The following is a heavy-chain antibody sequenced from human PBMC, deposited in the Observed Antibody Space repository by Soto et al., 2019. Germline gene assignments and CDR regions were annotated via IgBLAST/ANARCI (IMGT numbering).Heavy chain of an antibody. CDR2: INPSVGST. D-gene: IGHD6-13*01. J-gene: IGHJ5*02. Sequence: APVKVSCKASGYTFTSYYMHWVRQVHGQGHEWMGIINPSVGSTSYAQKTQGRVTMTRDTSTSTVYMELSSLRSEDTGVYYCARDGIAAPGTGIHPPGPGPLVAVS. V-gene: IGHV1-46*01. CDR1: GYTFTSYY. CDR3: ARDGIAAPGTGIHP.